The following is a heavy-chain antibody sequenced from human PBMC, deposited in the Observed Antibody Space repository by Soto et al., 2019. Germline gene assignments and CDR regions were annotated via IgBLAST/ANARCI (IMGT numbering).Heavy chain of an antibody. Sequence: QVQLVESGGGVVQPGRSLRLSCAASGFTFSSYGMHWVRQAPGKGLEWVAVISYDGSNKYYADSVKGRFTISRDNSKNTLYLQMNSLRAEDTAVYYCAKDGGNFALYYYYGMDVWGQGTMVTVSS. CDR1: GFTFSSYG. CDR2: ISYDGSNK. J-gene: IGHJ6*02. V-gene: IGHV3-30*18. CDR3: AKDGGNFALYYYYGMDV. D-gene: IGHD2-21*02.